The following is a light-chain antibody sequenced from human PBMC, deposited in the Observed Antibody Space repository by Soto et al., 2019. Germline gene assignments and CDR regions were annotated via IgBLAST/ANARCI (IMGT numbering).Light chain of an antibody. V-gene: IGKV3-20*01. CDR2: GAS. CDR1: QTVSSY. CDR3: QQYGTSPFT. Sequence: ENVLTQSPGTLSLSPGERATLSCRASQTVSSYLTWYQQRPGQAPRLLIYGASKRATGIPARFSGSGSGTDFTLTISTLEPEDFAPYYCQQYGTSPFTFGQRTRLEIK. J-gene: IGKJ5*01.